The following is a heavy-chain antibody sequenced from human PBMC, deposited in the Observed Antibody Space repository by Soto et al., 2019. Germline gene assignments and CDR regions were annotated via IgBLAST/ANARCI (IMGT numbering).Heavy chain of an antibody. V-gene: IGHV1-69*02. D-gene: IGHD3-10*01. CDR2: INPIVSMS. CDR3: AASYGSGYRAFDY. J-gene: IGHJ4*02. Sequence: QVQLVQSGTEVKKPGSSVKVSCKASGDTSSFYTINWVRQAPGLGLEWVGRINPIVSMSNYAQKFQGRVSMTADKSTSTAYMELRSLRSDDTAMYFCAASYGSGYRAFDYWGQGALVIVSS. CDR1: GDTSSFYT.